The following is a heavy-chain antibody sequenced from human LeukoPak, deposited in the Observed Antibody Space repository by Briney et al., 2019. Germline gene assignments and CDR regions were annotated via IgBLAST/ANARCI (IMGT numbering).Heavy chain of an antibody. CDR3: ARFGSTSGRGFDP. Sequence: SETLSLTCAVYGGSFSGYYWSWIRQPPGKGPEWIGEINHSGSTNYNPSLKSRITMTMDTSKNQFSLQLTSVTAADTAVYFCARFGSTSGRGFDPWGQGTLVTVSS. D-gene: IGHD2-2*01. CDR2: INHSGST. J-gene: IGHJ5*02. V-gene: IGHV4-34*10. CDR1: GGSFSGYY.